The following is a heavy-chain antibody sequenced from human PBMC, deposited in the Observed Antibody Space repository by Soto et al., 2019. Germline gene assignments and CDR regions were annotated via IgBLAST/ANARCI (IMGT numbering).Heavy chain of an antibody. CDR2: IWYDGSNK. V-gene: IGHV3-33*01. Sequence: QVQLVESGGGVVQPGRSLRLSCAASGFTFSSCGMHWVRQAPGKGLEWVAVIWYDGSNKYYADSVKGRFTISRDNSKNTLYLQMNSLRAEDTAVYYCARASGGMDVWGQGTTVTVSS. CDR3: ARASGGMDV. J-gene: IGHJ6*02. CDR1: GFTFSSCG.